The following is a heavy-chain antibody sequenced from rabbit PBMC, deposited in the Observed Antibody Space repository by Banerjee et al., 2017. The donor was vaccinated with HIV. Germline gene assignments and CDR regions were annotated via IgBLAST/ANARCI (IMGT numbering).Heavy chain of an antibody. CDR3: ARAAGYAGYGFATGFNL. CDR2: IYPGFGIT. CDR1: GFDFSSYY. J-gene: IGHJ4*01. D-gene: IGHD6-1*01. Sequence: QLKESGGGLVQPGGSLKLSCKASGFDFSSYYMSWVRQAPGKGLEWIGIIYPGFGITNYASWVNGRFTISLDNAQTTVFLQMTSLTAADTATYFCARAAGYAGYGFATGFNLWGPGTLVTVS. V-gene: IGHV1S7*01.